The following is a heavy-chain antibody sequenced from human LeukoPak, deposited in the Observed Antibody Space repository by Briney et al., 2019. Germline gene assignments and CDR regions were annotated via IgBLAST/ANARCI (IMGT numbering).Heavy chain of an antibody. D-gene: IGHD2-21*01. CDR3: ARDTYLGHCSSLCCSGFDP. CDR1: GDSMTTYY. J-gene: IGHJ5*02. V-gene: IGHV4-4*07. CDR2: IYPSGDT. Sequence: PSETLSLTCTVSGDSMTTYYWSWLRQPAGKGLEWIGRIYPSGDTNSNPTLESRVTMSLDTSKKQFSLRLTSVTAADTAVYFCARDTYLGHCSSLCCSGFDPWGQGTLVTVSS.